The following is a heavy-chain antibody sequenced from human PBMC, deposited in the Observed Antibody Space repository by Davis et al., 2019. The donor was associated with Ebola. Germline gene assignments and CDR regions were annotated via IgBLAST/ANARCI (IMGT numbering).Heavy chain of an antibody. CDR2: IYYSGST. V-gene: IGHV4-39*01. Sequence: SETLSLTCTVSGGSISSSSYYWGWIRQPPGKGLEWIGSIYYSGSTYYNPSLKSRVNISVDTSKNQFPLKLSSVTAADTAVYYCARQGGYYYDSSGYYREYYFDYWGQGTLVTVSS. J-gene: IGHJ4*02. CDR1: GGSISSSSYY. D-gene: IGHD3-22*01. CDR3: ARQGGYYYDSSGYYREYYFDY.